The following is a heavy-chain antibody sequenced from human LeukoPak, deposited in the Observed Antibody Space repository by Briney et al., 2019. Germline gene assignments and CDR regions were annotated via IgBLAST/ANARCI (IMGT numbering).Heavy chain of an antibody. CDR2: ISSSSSYI. V-gene: IGHV3-21*01. J-gene: IGHJ5*02. CDR3: ARVTRLNWFDP. Sequence: GGSLRLSCAASGFTFSSYSMNWVRQAPGKGLEWASSISSSSSYIYYADSVKGRFTISRDNAKNSLYLQMNSLRAEDTAVYYCARVTRLNWFDPWGQGTLVTVSS. CDR1: GFTFSSYS.